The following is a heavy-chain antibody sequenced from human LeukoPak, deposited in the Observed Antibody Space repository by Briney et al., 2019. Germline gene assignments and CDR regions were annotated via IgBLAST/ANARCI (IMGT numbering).Heavy chain of an antibody. Sequence: GGSLRLSCAASGFTSSTYAMGWVRQAPGKGQEWVSSIKGGGGDPFYADSVNGRFTTSRDNSKNTLFLQLDSLRAEDTAVYYCAKGGHDFNPFYWWGQGTLVTVSS. CDR3: AKGGHDFNPFYW. V-gene: IGHV3-23*01. D-gene: IGHD2-21*02. J-gene: IGHJ4*02. CDR1: GFTSSTYA. CDR2: IKGGGGDP.